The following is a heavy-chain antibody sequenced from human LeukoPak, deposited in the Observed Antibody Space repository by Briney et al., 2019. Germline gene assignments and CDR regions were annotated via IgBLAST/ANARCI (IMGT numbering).Heavy chain of an antibody. D-gene: IGHD2-15*01. Sequence: KPSETLSLTCTVSGGSISSYYWSWIRQPAGKGLEWIGRIYTSGSTNYNPSLKSRVTISVDTSKNQFSLKLSSVTAADTAVYYCARELGYCSGGSCYRSPFDYWGQGTLVTVSS. CDR2: IYTSGST. CDR3: ARELGYCSGGSCYRSPFDY. J-gene: IGHJ4*02. CDR1: GGSISSYY. V-gene: IGHV4-4*07.